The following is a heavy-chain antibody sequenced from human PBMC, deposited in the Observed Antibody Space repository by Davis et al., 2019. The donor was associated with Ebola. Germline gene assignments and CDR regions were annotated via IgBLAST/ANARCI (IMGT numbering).Heavy chain of an antibody. D-gene: IGHD5-18*01. CDR1: GDTVSGGSGA. V-gene: IGHV6-1*01. J-gene: IGHJ6*04. CDR3: ARGWLRAGMDV. CDR2: TYYTSKWHN. Sequence: HSQTLSLTCAISGDTVSGGSGAWNWIRQSPSRGLEWLGRTYYTSKWHNDYGESVKSRITINPDTSKNQFSLQLNSVTPEDTALYYCARGWLRAGMDVWGEGTTVTVSS.